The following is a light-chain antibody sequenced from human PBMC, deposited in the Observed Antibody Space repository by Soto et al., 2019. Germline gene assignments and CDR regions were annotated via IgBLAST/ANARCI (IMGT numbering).Light chain of an antibody. Sequence: DIVMTQSPLSLPVTPGEPASISCRSSQSLLHRNGHNYLDWYLQKPGQSPQLLIYLGSYRASGVPDRFSGSGSVTDFTLKISRVEAEDVGVYYCMQALQTPRTFGQGTKVEIK. J-gene: IGKJ1*01. CDR2: LGS. V-gene: IGKV2-28*01. CDR1: QSLLHRNGHNY. CDR3: MQALQTPRT.